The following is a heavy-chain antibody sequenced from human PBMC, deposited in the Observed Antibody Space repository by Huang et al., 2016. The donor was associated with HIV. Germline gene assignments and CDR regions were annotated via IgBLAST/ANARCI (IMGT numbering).Heavy chain of an antibody. CDR3: AREFGKKWYLPYLDY. CDR2: GYSSWST. V-gene: IGHV4-61*09. CDR1: GGSVSNSAYY. Sequence: QVQLQESGPGLVKPSQTLSLTCTVSGGSVSNSAYYWPWIRQPAGKELVWIGHGYSSWSTNYHPSLKSRVTMSLDTSKNQVSLKLSSVTAADTAIYYCAREFGKKWYLPYLDYWGRGIQVTVSS. J-gene: IGHJ4*02. D-gene: IGHD1-26*01.